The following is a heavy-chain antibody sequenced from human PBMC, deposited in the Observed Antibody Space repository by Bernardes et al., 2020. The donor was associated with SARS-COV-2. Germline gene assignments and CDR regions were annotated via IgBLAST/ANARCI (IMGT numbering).Heavy chain of an antibody. D-gene: IGHD6-19*01. CDR2: ISGRSTYI. Sequence: GGSLRLSCAASGFTFSSFTMKWVRQAPGKGLEWVSSISGRSTYIYYADPGKGRFTISRDNAKSSLYLQMNSLRAEDTAVYYCAKIKNKVGGNPYHSYSYAMDVWGHGTTVTVSS. CDR3: AKIKNKVGGNPYHSYSYAMDV. CDR1: GFTFSSFT. V-gene: IGHV3-21*01. J-gene: IGHJ6*02.